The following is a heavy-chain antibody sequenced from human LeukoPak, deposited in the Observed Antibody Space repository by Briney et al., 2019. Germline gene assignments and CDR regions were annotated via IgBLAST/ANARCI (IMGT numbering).Heavy chain of an antibody. Sequence: GGSLRLSCAASGFTFSSYGMHWVRQAPGKGLEWVAVIWYDGSNKYYADSVKGRFTISRDNSKNTLYLQMNSLRAEDTAVYYCAKPHITGNNYYYYMDVWGKGTTVTVSS. CDR1: GFTFSSYG. CDR3: AKPHITGNNYYYYMDV. CDR2: IWYDGSNK. V-gene: IGHV3-33*06. J-gene: IGHJ6*03. D-gene: IGHD1-20*01.